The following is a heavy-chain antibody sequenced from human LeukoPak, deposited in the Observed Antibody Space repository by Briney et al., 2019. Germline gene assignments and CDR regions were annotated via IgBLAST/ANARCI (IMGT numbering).Heavy chain of an antibody. CDR2: ISAYNGNT. V-gene: IGHV1-18*01. CDR1: GYTFTSYG. Sequence: ASVKVSCKASGYTFTSYGISWVRQAPGQGLERMGWISAYNGNTNYAQKLQGRVTMTTDTSTSTAYMELRSLRSDDTAVYYCARNYDILTGYTGIDYWGQGTLVTVSS. J-gene: IGHJ4*02. D-gene: IGHD3-9*01. CDR3: ARNYDILTGYTGIDY.